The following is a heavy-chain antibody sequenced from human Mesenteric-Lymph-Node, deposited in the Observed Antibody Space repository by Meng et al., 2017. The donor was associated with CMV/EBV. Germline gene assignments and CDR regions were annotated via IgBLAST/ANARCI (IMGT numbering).Heavy chain of an antibody. D-gene: IGHD3-9*01. CDR1: GGSFSGYY. J-gene: IGHJ4*02. Sequence: QVQCHRWGAGLLKPSETLSGTCAVYGGSFSGYYWNWIRQSPEKGLEWIGEINHSGSTTYNPSFTSRITISVDTSTNQISLNMSSVTAADTAVYYCARGSSYDILTGYFDYWGQGALVTVSS. CDR3: ARGSSYDILTGYFDY. CDR2: INHSGST. V-gene: IGHV4-34*01.